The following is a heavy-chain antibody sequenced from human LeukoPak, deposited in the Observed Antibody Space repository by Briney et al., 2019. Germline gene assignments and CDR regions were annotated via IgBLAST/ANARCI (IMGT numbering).Heavy chain of an antibody. Sequence: ASVKVSCKASGYTFTGYYMHWVRQAPGQGLEWMGMINPSGGSTSYAQKFQGRVTMTSDTSTSTVYMELSSLGSEDTAVYYCARDGLMYYYGSGRIPYYYYMDVWGKGTTVTVSS. D-gene: IGHD3-10*01. CDR2: INPSGGST. CDR1: GYTFTGYY. J-gene: IGHJ6*03. CDR3: ARDGLMYYYGSGRIPYYYYMDV. V-gene: IGHV1-46*01.